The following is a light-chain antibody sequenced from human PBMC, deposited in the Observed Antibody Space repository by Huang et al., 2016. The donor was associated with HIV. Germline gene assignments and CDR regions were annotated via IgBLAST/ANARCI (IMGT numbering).Light chain of an antibody. J-gene: IGKJ4*01. CDR3: QHSDGLSPLT. Sequence: AIRMTQSPSSLSASTGDRVTITCRASQDIGTSLAWYQHRPGKAPVLLIFDASNLQRGAPSRFTGSGSRTVFTLTIACLQVEDVATYYCQHSDGLSPLTFGGGTKVDI. V-gene: IGKV1-8*01. CDR1: QDIGTS. CDR2: DAS.